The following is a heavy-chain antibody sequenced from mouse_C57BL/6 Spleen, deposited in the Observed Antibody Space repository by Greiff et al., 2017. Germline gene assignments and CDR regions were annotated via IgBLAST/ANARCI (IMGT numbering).Heavy chain of an antibody. CDR2: IDPSDSYT. V-gene: IGHV1-59*01. D-gene: IGHD1-1*02. CDR3: ARRYGYFDY. CDR1: GYTFTSYW. J-gene: IGHJ2*01. Sequence: QVQLQQPGAELVRPGTSVKLSCKASGYTFTSYWMHWVKQRPGQGLEWIGVIDPSDSYTNYNQKFKGKATLTVDKSSSTAYMQLSSLTYEDSAVYYCARRYGYFDYWGQGTTLTVSS.